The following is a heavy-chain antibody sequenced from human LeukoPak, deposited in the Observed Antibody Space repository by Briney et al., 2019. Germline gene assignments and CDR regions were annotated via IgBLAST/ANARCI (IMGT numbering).Heavy chain of an antibody. D-gene: IGHD5-12*01. CDR3: ARARRGYVRLDY. CDR2: IYHSGST. CDR1: GASISSTTYY. J-gene: IGHJ4*02. Sequence: SETLSLTCTVSGASISSTTYYWSWIRQPPGKGLEWIGEIYHSGSTNYNPSLMRRVTMSVDTSKNQFSLSLTAVTDADTALYYCARARRGYVRLDYWGQGTLVTVSS. V-gene: IGHV4-39*07.